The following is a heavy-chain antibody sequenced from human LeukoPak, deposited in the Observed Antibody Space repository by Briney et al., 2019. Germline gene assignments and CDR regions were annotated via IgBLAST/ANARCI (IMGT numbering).Heavy chain of an antibody. CDR1: GFTFSSHA. CDR3: AKQVGLGPNFDY. V-gene: IGHV3-23*01. D-gene: IGHD3-16*01. Sequence: GGSLRLSCAASGFTFSSHAMSWVRQAPGEGLEWVSSISGSGGATYYADSVKGRFTISRDTSKTTLHLQMNSLRAEDTAVYYCAKQVGLGPNFDYWGQGTLVTVSS. J-gene: IGHJ4*02. CDR2: ISGSGGAT.